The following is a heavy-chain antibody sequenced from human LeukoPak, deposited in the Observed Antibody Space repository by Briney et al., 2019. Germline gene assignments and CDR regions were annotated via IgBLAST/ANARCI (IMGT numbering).Heavy chain of an antibody. V-gene: IGHV3-20*04. D-gene: IGHD3-10*02. CDR2: INWNGGST. CDR1: GFTFSSYW. Sequence: RTGGSLRLSCAASGFTFSSYWMHWVRQAPGKGLEWVSGINWNGGSTGYADSVKGRFTISRDNAKNSLYLQMNSLRAEDTAVYYCAELGITMIGGVWGKGTTVTISS. J-gene: IGHJ6*04. CDR3: AELGITMIGGV.